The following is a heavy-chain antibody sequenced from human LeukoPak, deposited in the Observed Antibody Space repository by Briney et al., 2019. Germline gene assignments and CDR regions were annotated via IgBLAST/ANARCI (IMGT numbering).Heavy chain of an antibody. CDR1: GGSFSGYY. CDR3: ARKFNVLRFLEWATAWFDP. V-gene: IGHV4-34*01. D-gene: IGHD3-3*01. Sequence: SETLSLTCAVYGGSFSGYYWSWIGQPPGKGLEWIGEINHSGSTNYNPSLKSRVTISVDTSKNQFSLKLSSVTAADTAVYYCARKFNVLRFLEWATAWFDPWGQGTVVAVSS. CDR2: INHSGST. J-gene: IGHJ5*02.